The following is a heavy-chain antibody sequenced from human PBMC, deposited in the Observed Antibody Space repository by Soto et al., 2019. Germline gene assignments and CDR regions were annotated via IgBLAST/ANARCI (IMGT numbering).Heavy chain of an antibody. V-gene: IGHV4-59*01. CDR2: IYYSGST. J-gene: IGHJ5*02. Sequence: PSETLSLTCTVSGGSISSYYWSWIRQPPGKGLEWIGYIYYSGSTNYNPPLKSRVTISVDTSKNQFSLKLSSVTAADTAVYYCARLEYSSSIWFDPWGQGTLVTVSS. CDR1: GGSISSYY. CDR3: ARLEYSSSIWFDP. D-gene: IGHD6-6*01.